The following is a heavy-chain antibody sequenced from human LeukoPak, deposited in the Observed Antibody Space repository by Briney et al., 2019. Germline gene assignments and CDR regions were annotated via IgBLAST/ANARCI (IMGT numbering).Heavy chain of an antibody. CDR3: ARESSGGSNNWFDP. Sequence: SETLSLTCTVSGGSISSGGYYWSWIRQHPGKGLEWIGYIYYSGSTYYNPSLKSRVTISVDTSKNQFSLKLSSVTAADTAVYYCARESSGGSNNWFDPWGQGTLVTVPS. J-gene: IGHJ5*02. CDR2: IYYSGST. V-gene: IGHV4-31*03. CDR1: GGSISSGGYY. D-gene: IGHD2-15*01.